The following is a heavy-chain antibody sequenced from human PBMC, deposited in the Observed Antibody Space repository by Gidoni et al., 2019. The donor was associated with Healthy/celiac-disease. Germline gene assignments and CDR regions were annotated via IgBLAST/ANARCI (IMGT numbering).Heavy chain of an antibody. J-gene: IGHJ5*02. CDR3: ARDMGRLAAHTNNWFDP. V-gene: IGHV1-3*01. CDR2: INAGNGNT. CDR1: GTPFTSYA. D-gene: IGHD6-6*01. Sequence: QVQLVQSGAEVKKPGASVKVSCKASGTPFTSYAMHWVRQAPGQRLEWMGWINAGNGNTKYSQKFQGRVTITRDTSASTAYMELSSLRSEDTAVYYCARDMGRLAAHTNNWFDPWGQGTLVTVSS.